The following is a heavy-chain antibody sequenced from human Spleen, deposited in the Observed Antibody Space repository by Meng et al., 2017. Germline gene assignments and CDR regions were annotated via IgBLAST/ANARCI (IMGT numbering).Heavy chain of an antibody. D-gene: IGHD3-22*01. V-gene: IGHV1-69*06. CDR2: IIPIFGTA. CDR1: GGTFSSYA. CDR3: LIDHDSSAYSFEL. Sequence: SVKVSCKASGGTFSSYAISWVRQAPGQGLEWMGGIIPIFGTANYAQKFQGRVTITADKSTSTAYMELSSLRSEDTALYYCLIDHDSSAYSFELWGQGTVVTVSS. J-gene: IGHJ4*02.